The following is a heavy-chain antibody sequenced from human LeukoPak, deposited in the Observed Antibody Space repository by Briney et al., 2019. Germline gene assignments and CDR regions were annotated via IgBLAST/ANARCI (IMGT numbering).Heavy chain of an antibody. V-gene: IGHV3-30-3*01. CDR2: ISYDGSNK. CDR1: GFTFSSYA. D-gene: IGHD3-10*01. J-gene: IGHJ4*02. CDR3: ARAAYYYGSGSYGVVDY. Sequence: TGGSLRLSFAASGFTFSSYAMHWVRQAPGKGLEWVAVISYDGSNKYYADSVKGRFTISRDNSKNTLYLQMNSLRAEDTAVHYCARAAYYYGSGSYGVVDYWGQGTLVTVSS.